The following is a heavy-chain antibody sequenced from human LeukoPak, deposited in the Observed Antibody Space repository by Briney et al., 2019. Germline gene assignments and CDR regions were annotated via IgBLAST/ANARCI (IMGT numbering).Heavy chain of an antibody. J-gene: IGHJ4*02. D-gene: IGHD7-27*01. Sequence: GGSLRLSCAASGFTFGSYAMSWVRQAPGKGLEWVSTITGGGENTYYADSVRGRFTISRDNSKTTLHLQMNGLRPEDTAVYYCAKVLTGSQDYWGQGTLVTVFS. CDR2: ITGGGENT. V-gene: IGHV3-23*01. CDR3: AKVLTGSQDY. CDR1: GFTFGSYA.